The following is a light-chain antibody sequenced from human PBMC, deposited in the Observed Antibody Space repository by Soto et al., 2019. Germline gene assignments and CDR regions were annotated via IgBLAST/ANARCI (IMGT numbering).Light chain of an antibody. V-gene: IGKV1-33*01. J-gene: IGKJ5*01. CDR2: DAS. CDR3: QQYDNLPIT. CDR1: QDINNY. Sequence: DTQMTQSPSSLSASVGDRVTITCQASQDINNYLNWYEQKPGKAPKLLIYDASNLKTGVPSRFSGSGSGTDFTFTISSLQPEDIATDYCQQYDNLPITFGQGTRLEIK.